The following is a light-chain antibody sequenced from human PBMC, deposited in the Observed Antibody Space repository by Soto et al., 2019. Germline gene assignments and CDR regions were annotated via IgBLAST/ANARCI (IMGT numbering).Light chain of an antibody. J-gene: IGLJ1*01. CDR2: DVS. CDR1: SSDVGAYDL. Sequence: QSALSQPASVSGSPGQSVTISCTGTSSDVGAYDLVCWYQQHPGKAPKLMIYDVSNRPSGGSNRFSGSKSGNTASLTISGLQAEDEADYYCSSYTSSSTPYVFGTGTKVTVL. CDR3: SSYTSSSTPYV. V-gene: IGLV2-14*01.